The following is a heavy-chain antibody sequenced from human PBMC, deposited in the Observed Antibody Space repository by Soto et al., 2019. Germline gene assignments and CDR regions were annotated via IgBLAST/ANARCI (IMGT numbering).Heavy chain of an antibody. J-gene: IGHJ4*02. CDR1: GGTFSSYA. CDR3: ARDRHYYDSSGYSGCFDY. Sequence: SVKVSCMASGGTFSSYAISWVRQAPGQGLEWMGGIIPIFGTANYAQSCQGRVTITADESTSTAYMELSSLRSEDTAVYYCARDRHYYDSSGYSGCFDYCGQATLVTV. V-gene: IGHV1-69*13. D-gene: IGHD3-22*01. CDR2: IIPIFGTA.